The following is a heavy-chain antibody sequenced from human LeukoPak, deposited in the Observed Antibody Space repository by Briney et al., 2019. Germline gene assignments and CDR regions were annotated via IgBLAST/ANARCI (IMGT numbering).Heavy chain of an antibody. Sequence: GGSLRLSCAASGFTFSSYAMHWVCQAPGKGLEWVAVISYDGSNKYYADSVKGRFTISRDISKNTLYLQMNGLRAEDTAVYYCARPFYDFWSGYWPYGMDVWGQGTTVTVSS. CDR1: GFTFSSYA. V-gene: IGHV3-30-3*01. CDR3: ARPFYDFWSGYWPYGMDV. D-gene: IGHD3-3*01. J-gene: IGHJ6*02. CDR2: ISYDGSNK.